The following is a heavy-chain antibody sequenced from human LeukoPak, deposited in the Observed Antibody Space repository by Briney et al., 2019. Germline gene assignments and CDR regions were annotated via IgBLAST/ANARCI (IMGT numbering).Heavy chain of an antibody. CDR2: IYYSGST. CDR1: GGSISSGDYY. V-gene: IGHV4-30-4*01. J-gene: IGHJ4*02. D-gene: IGHD5-18*01. CDR3: ARDGGYSYGSN. Sequence: PSQTLSLTCTVSGGSISSGDYYWTWIRQPPGKGLEWIGYIYYSGSTYYNPSLKTRVTISVDTSKSQFSLKLSSVTAADTAVYYCARDGGYSYGSNWGQGTLVTVSS.